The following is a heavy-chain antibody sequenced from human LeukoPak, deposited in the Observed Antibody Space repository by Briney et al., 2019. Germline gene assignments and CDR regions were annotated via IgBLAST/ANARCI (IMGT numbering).Heavy chain of an antibody. Sequence: GGSLRLSCAASGFTFSSYSMNWVRQAPGKGLEWLSAISNEGDRVYYADSVKGRFTISRDNARNSLYLQMNILRAEDTAVYYCAREYYDILTGSNWFDPWGQGTLVTVSS. V-gene: IGHV3-21*01. CDR1: GFTFSSYS. J-gene: IGHJ5*02. CDR3: AREYYDILTGSNWFDP. D-gene: IGHD3-9*01. CDR2: ISNEGDRV.